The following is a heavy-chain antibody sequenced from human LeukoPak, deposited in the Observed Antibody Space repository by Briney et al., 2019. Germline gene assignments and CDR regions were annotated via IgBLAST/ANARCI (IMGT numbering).Heavy chain of an antibody. CDR2: ISGSAGNT. CDR1: GFTFSNNG. Sequence: GGSLRLSCAASGFTFSNNGMTWVRQPPGKGLEWVSTISGSAGNTYYADSVKGRFTISRDSSKNTLYLQMNSLRAEDTAVYYCARVFLTGTGRGFSDSWGQGTLVTVSS. V-gene: IGHV3-23*01. J-gene: IGHJ4*02. CDR3: ARVFLTGTGRGFSDS. D-gene: IGHD3-9*01.